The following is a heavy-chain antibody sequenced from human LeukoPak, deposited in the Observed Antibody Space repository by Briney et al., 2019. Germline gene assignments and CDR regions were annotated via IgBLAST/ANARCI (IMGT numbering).Heavy chain of an antibody. D-gene: IGHD1-26*01. J-gene: IGHJ6*02. Sequence: PGRSLRLSCAASGFIFSSYGMHWVCQAPGKGLEWVAVISYDGKTKYYADSVKGRITIFRDNSKNTLYLQMNSLRAEDTAVYYCAKTRREGGYYYGMDVWGQGTTVTVSS. CDR1: GFIFSSYG. V-gene: IGHV3-30*18. CDR2: ISYDGKTK. CDR3: AKTRREGGYYYGMDV.